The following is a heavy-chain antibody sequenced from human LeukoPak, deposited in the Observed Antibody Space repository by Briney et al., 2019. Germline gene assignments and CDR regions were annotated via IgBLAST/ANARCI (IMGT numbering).Heavy chain of an antibody. J-gene: IGHJ6*02. CDR2: IYSGGST. V-gene: IGHV3-53*04. CDR1: GFTVTTNY. Sequence: GGSLRLSCAASGFTVTTNYMSWVRQAPGKGLEWVSVIYSGGSTYYADSVKGRFTISRHNSKNTLYLQMDSLRDEDTAVYYCASAPRYYYYGMDVWGQGTTVTVSS. CDR3: ASAPRYYYYGMDV.